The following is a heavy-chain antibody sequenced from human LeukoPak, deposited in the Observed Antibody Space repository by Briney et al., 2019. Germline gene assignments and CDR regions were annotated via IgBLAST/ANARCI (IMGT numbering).Heavy chain of an antibody. V-gene: IGHV3-23*01. CDR2: ISGGGDGA. CDR1: VFSFSTCV. CDR3: AKRTRGYSYGTLDY. D-gene: IGHD5-18*01. J-gene: IGHJ4*02. Sequence: GGSLRLSCAASVFSFSTCVMNWVRQAPGKRLEWVSTISGGGDGALYADSVKGCFTISRDNSKNTLFLQMNSLRAEDTAVYYCAKRTRGYSYGTLDYWGQGTLVTVSS.